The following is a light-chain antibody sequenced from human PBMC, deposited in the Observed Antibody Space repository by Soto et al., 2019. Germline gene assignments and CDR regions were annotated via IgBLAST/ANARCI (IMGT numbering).Light chain of an antibody. CDR2: DDS. V-gene: IGLV2-14*03. CDR1: SSDVGGYNY. Sequence: QSVLTQPASVSGSPGQSITISCTATSSDVGGYNYVSWYQQHPDKAPKLIIYDDSNRPSGVSNRFSGSKSGNTASLTISGLQAEDEADYYCTSYTGSSTLPFVFGSGTKLTVL. CDR3: TSYTGSSTLPFV. J-gene: IGLJ1*01.